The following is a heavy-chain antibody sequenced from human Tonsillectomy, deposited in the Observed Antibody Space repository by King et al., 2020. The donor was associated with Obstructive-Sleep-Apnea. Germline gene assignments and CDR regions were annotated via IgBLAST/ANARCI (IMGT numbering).Heavy chain of an antibody. V-gene: IGHV3-23*04. CDR1: GFTFGAYG. J-gene: IGHJ4*02. CDR2: ITGSGGGT. Sequence: VQLVESGGGLIQPGGSLRLSCAASGFTFGAYGMTWVRQAPGKGLEWVSSITGSGGGTYYGDSVNGRFTISRVNSKTMLYLQMNSLRVGETAIYYCARGSGYVDALWGASRPLGHWGQGTLVTGPS. CDR3: ARGSGYVDALWGASRPLGH. D-gene: IGHD3-16*01.